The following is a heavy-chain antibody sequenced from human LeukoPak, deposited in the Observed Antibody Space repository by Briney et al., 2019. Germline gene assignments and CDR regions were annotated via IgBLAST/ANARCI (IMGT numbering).Heavy chain of an antibody. V-gene: IGHV3-21*01. CDR2: ISTGGTYI. Sequence: GGSLRLSCAASGFTFSGYGMFWVRQAPGKGLEWISSISTGGTYIYYADSVKGRFTISRDNAKNSLYLQMNSLRAEDTAVYYCTKSRSSWSGDTFDIWGQGTMVTVSS. CDR3: TKSRSSWSGDTFDI. J-gene: IGHJ3*02. CDR1: GFTFSGYG. D-gene: IGHD6-13*01.